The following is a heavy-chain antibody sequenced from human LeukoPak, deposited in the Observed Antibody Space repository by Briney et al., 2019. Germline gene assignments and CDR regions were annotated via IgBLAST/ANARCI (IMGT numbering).Heavy chain of an antibody. V-gene: IGHV4-30-2*01. J-gene: IGHJ4*02. CDR1: GGSISSGSYY. Sequence: SQTLSLTCTVSGGSISSGSYYWSWIRQPPGKGLEWIGYIYHSGSTYYNPSLKSRVTISVDRSKNQFSLKLSSVTAADTAVYYCAREGAAAAHWGQGTLVTVSS. D-gene: IGHD6-13*01. CDR2: IYHSGST. CDR3: AREGAAAAH.